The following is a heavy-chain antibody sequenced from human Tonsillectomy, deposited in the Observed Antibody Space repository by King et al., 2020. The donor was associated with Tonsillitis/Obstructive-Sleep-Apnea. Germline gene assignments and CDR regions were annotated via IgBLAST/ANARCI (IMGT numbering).Heavy chain of an antibody. CDR2: IKQEGSEK. CDR3: ARDFTGYCSGGNCYSSGENY. J-gene: IGHJ4*02. Sequence: GGGGGQRGGSRRLSCAASGFTFSTDWMTWVRRAPGKGLEWGANIKQEGSEKYYVESVKGRFTISRDNAKNSLYVQMNSRRPEDTAVYYCARDFTGYCSGGNCYSSGENYWGQGTRVTVSS. D-gene: IGHD2-15*01. V-gene: IGHV3-7*04. CDR1: GFTFSTDW.